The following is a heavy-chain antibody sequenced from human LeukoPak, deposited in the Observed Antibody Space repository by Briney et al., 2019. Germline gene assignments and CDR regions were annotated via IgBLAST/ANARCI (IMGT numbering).Heavy chain of an antibody. CDR3: ARYCRGGSCYPGGDDAFDI. V-gene: IGHV3-30*02. Sequence: GGSLRLSCAASGFTFSSYGMHWVRQAPGKGLEWVAFIRYDGSNKYYADSVKGRFTISRDNSKNTLYLQMNSLRAEDTAVYYCARYCRGGSCYPGGDDAFDIWGQGTLVTVSS. J-gene: IGHJ3*02. D-gene: IGHD2-15*01. CDR2: IRYDGSNK. CDR1: GFTFSSYG.